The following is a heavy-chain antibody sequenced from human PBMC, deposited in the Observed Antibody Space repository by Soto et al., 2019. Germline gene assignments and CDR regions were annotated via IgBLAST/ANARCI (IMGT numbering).Heavy chain of an antibody. D-gene: IGHD6-6*01. CDR3: ARDAVRYSSSSGVDY. CDR1: GGSISSGGYY. CDR2: IYYSGST. V-gene: IGHV4-31*03. J-gene: IGHJ4*02. Sequence: SETLSLTCTVSGGSISSGGYYWSWIRQHPGKGLEWIGYIYYSGSTYYNPSLKSRVTISVDTSKNQFSLKLSSVTAADTAVYYCARDAVRYSSSSGVDYWGQGTLVTVSS.